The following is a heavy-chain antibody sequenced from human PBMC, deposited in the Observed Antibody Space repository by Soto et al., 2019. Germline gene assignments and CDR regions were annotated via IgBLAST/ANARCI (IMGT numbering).Heavy chain of an antibody. J-gene: IGHJ6*02. CDR2: MNPNSGDT. D-gene: IGHD1-26*01. CDR3: ARQWELSGYYYGMDV. CDR1: GYTFTSYD. V-gene: IGHV1-8*01. Sequence: GASVKVSCKASGYTFTSYDINRVRQATGQGLEWMGWMNPNSGDTGYAQKFQGRVTMTRDTSISTAYMELSSLRSEDTAVYYCARQWELSGYYYGMDVWGQGTTVTVSS.